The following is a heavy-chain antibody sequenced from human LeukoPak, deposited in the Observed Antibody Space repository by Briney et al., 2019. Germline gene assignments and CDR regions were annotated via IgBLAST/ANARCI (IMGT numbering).Heavy chain of an antibody. CDR1: GFTFSSYG. D-gene: IGHD3-10*01. CDR3: AREQPKVRGGDYFDY. Sequence: GGSLRLSCAASGFTFSSYGMHWVRQAPGKGLEWVAVIWYDGSSKYYADSVKGRFTISRDNSKNTLYLQMNSLRAEDTAVYYCAREQPKVRGGDYFDYWGQGTLVTVSS. V-gene: IGHV3-33*01. CDR2: IWYDGSSK. J-gene: IGHJ4*02.